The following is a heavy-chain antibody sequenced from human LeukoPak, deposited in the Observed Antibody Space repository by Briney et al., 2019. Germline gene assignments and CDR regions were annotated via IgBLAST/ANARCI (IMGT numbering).Heavy chain of an antibody. Sequence: GGSLRLSCAASGFTFSSYAMSWVRQAPGKGLEWVSAISGSGGSTYYADSVKGRFTISRDNSKNTLYLQMNSLRAEDTAVYYCAKSGPYYDFWSGYFDYWGQGTLVTVSS. CDR3: AKSGPYYDFWSGYFDY. D-gene: IGHD3-3*01. V-gene: IGHV3-23*01. CDR1: GFTFSSYA. CDR2: ISGSGGST. J-gene: IGHJ4*02.